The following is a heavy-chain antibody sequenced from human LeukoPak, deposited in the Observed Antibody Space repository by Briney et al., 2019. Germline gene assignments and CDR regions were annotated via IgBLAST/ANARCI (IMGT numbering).Heavy chain of an antibody. J-gene: IGHJ6*03. Sequence: PGGSLRLSCAASGFTFSSYAMHWVRQAPGKGLEWVAVISYDGSNKYYADSLKGRFTISRDNAKNSLYLQMNSLRAEDTAVYYCARELTPYYYMDVWGKGTTVTIS. CDR3: ARELTPYYYMDV. CDR1: GFTFSSYA. V-gene: IGHV3-30*04. D-gene: IGHD2-15*01. CDR2: ISYDGSNK.